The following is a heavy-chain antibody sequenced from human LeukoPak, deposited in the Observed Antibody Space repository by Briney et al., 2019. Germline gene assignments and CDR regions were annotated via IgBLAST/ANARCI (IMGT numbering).Heavy chain of an antibody. CDR1: GASISSDY. Sequence: SETLSLTCTVSGASISSDYWSWIRQPPGKGLEWIGYIYDSGSTNYNPSLESRVTISVDTSKNQFSLKLRSVTAADTAVYYCARVSGYCSSTSCYDFDYWGQGTLVTVSS. CDR3: ARVSGYCSSTSCYDFDY. J-gene: IGHJ4*02. CDR2: IYDSGST. V-gene: IGHV4-59*01. D-gene: IGHD2-2*01.